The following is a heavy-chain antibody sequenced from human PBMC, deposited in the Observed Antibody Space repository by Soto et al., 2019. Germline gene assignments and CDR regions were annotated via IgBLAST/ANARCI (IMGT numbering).Heavy chain of an antibody. Sequence: TGGSLRLSCAASGFTFSSYGMHWVRQAPGKGLEWVAVIWYDGSNKYYADSVKGRFTISRDNSKNTLYLQMNSLRAEDTAVYYCARDVSEGSGSYYDYWGQGTLVTVSS. J-gene: IGHJ4*02. D-gene: IGHD1-26*01. V-gene: IGHV3-33*01. CDR2: IWYDGSNK. CDR3: ARDVSEGSGSYYDY. CDR1: GFTFSSYG.